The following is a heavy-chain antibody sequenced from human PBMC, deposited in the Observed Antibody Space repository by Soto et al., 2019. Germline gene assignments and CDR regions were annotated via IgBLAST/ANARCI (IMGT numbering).Heavy chain of an antibody. CDR1: GGSVSSGSYY. CDR3: ARYYYGMDV. Sequence: QVQLQESGPGLVKPSETLSLTCTVSGGSVSSGSYYWSWIRQPPGKGLEWIGYIYYSGSTNYNPSLKSRVTISVDTSKNQFSLKLSSVTAADTAVYYCARYYYGMDVWGQGTTVTVS. V-gene: IGHV4-61*01. J-gene: IGHJ6*02. CDR2: IYYSGST.